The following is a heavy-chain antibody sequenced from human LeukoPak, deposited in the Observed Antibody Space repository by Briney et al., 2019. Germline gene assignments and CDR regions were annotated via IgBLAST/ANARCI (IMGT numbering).Heavy chain of an antibody. CDR1: GGSFSGYY. Sequence: SETLSLTCAVYGGSFSGYYWSWLRQPPGKGLEWIGEINHSGSTNYNPSLKSRVTISVDKSKNKFSLKLSSVTAADTAVYYCARGGTKTTGDYYYYYYMDVWGKGTTVTVSS. V-gene: IGHV4-34*01. D-gene: IGHD1-14*01. CDR2: INHSGST. CDR3: ARGGTKTTGDYYYYYYMDV. J-gene: IGHJ6*03.